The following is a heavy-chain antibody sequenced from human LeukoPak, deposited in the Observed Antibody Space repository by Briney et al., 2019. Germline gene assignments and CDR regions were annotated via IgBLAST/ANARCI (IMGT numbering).Heavy chain of an antibody. CDR2: IHYSGST. Sequence: PSETLSLTCTVSGGSISSYFWSWIRQTPGKGLEWIGDIHYSGSTNYNPSLKSRVTISVDTSKNQFSLKPTSVTAADTAVYNCARQGVSSYQYYFDYWGQGTLVTVSS. V-gene: IGHV4-59*08. CDR1: GGSISSYF. CDR3: ARQGVSSYQYYFDY. J-gene: IGHJ4*02. D-gene: IGHD3-22*01.